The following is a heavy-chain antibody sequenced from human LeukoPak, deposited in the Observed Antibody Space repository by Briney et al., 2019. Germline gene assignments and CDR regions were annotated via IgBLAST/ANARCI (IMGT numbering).Heavy chain of an antibody. J-gene: IGHJ3*02. CDR2: INPDSAGT. D-gene: IGHD6-25*01. CDR3: ARQRGGHEALDI. Sequence: ASVKVSCKASGYTFTNYYMHWVRQAPGQGLEWMGWINPDSAGTSYAQKFQGRVAMTGDTSISTAYMELSRLRSDDTAVYYCARQRGGHEALDIWGQGTMVTVSS. CDR1: GYTFTNYY. V-gene: IGHV1-2*02.